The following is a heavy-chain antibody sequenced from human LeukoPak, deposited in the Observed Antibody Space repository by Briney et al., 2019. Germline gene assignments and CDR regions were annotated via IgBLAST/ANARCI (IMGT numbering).Heavy chain of an antibody. CDR3: ARDLVAAAGTYYYYYGMDV. CDR2: SGGT. Sequence: SGGTNYAQKFQRRVTMTRDTSISTAYMELSRLRSDDTAVYYCARDLVAAAGTYYYYYGMDVWGQGTTVTVSS. D-gene: IGHD6-13*01. J-gene: IGHJ6*02. V-gene: IGHV1-2*02.